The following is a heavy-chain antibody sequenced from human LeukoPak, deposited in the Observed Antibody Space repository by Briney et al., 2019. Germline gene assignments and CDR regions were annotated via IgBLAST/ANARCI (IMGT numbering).Heavy chain of an antibody. J-gene: IGHJ4*02. CDR2: ISGSGGSA. CDR1: GFTFSSYA. CDR3: AKALEWELLPFDY. V-gene: IGHV3-23*01. D-gene: IGHD1-26*01. Sequence: PGGSLRLSCAASGFTFSSYAMSWVRQAPGKGLEWVSAISGSGGSAYYADSVKGRFTISRDNSKNTLYLQMNSLRAEDTAVYYCAKALEWELLPFDYWGQGTLVTVSS.